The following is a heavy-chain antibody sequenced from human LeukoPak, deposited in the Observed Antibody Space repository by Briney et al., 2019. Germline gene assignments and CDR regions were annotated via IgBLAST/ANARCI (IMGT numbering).Heavy chain of an antibody. CDR1: GYTFTSYY. Sequence: ASVKVSCTASGYTFTSYYMHWVRQAPGQGLEWMGIINPSGGSTSYAQKFQGRVTMTRDTSTSTVYMELSSLRSEDTAVYYCASGYRPGYAFDYWGQGTLVTVSS. CDR3: ASGYRPGYAFDY. D-gene: IGHD5-18*01. CDR2: INPSGGST. J-gene: IGHJ4*02. V-gene: IGHV1-46*01.